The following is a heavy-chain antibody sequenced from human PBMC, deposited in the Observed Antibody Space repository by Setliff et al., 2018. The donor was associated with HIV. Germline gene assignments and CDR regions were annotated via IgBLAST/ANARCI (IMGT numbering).Heavy chain of an antibody. J-gene: IGHJ3*02. D-gene: IGHD3-10*01. CDR2: INPSGGST. CDR1: GYTFSIYE. V-gene: IGHV1-46*01. CDR3: ARARGRLSDFDI. Sequence: ASVKVSCKASGYTFSIYEINWVRQAPGQGLEWMGIINPSGGSTNYAQKFQDRVTMTRDTSTTTVYMDLRSLRSEDTAVYYCARARGRLSDFDIWGQGTMVTVSS.